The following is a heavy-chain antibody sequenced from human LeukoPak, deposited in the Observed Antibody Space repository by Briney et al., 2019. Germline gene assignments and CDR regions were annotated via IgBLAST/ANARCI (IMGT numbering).Heavy chain of an antibody. CDR2: IYYSGSS. D-gene: IGHD3-16*02. CDR1: GGSISSSSYY. V-gene: IGHV4-39*01. J-gene: IGHJ3*02. CDR3: ARHALWDYVWGSYRLGSAFDI. Sequence: SETLSLTCTVSGGSISSSSYYWGWIRQPPGKGLEWIGSIYYSGSSYYNPSLKSRVTISVGTSKNQFSLKLSSVTAADTAVYYCARHALWDYVWGSYRLGSAFDIWGQGTMVTVSS.